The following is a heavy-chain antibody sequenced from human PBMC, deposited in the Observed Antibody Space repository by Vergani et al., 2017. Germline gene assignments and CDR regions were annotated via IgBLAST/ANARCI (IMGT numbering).Heavy chain of an antibody. D-gene: IGHD6-6*01. Sequence: EVLLVESGGDLVQPGGSLRLSCEASGFTFSTYDMHWVRQATGKGLEWVSAIGTAGDTYYPGSVKGRFTISRENAKNSLYLQMNGLRAGDTAVYYCARRDSSSPALDYWGQGTLVTVSS. CDR3: ARRDSSSPALDY. J-gene: IGHJ4*02. CDR1: GFTFSTYD. V-gene: IGHV3-13*01. CDR2: IGTAGDT.